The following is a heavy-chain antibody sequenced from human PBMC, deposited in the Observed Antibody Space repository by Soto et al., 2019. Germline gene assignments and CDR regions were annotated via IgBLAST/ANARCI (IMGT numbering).Heavy chain of an antibody. CDR2: IYYSGST. J-gene: IGHJ2*01. D-gene: IGHD4-4*01. V-gene: IGHV4-31*03. Sequence: QVQLQESGPGLVKPSQTLSLTCTVSGGSISRGGYYWSWIRQHPGKRLEWIGYIYYSGSTYYNPSLTSRVTISVYTSKNQFSLKLSSVTAADTAVYYCARDSDYSKGREDWYFDLWGRGTLVTVSS. CDR1: GGSISRGGYY. CDR3: ARDSDYSKGREDWYFDL.